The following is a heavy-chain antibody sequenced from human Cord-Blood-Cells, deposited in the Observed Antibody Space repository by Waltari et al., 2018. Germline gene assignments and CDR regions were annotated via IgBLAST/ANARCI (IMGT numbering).Heavy chain of an antibody. CDR1: GYTLTELS. Sequence: QVQLVQSGAGVKKPGASVKVSCKVSGYTLTELSMHWVRQAPGKGLEWMGGFDPEDGETIYAQKFQGRVTMTEDTSTDTAYMELSSLRSEDTAVYYCATHSEYYDSSGYYYYGMDVWGQGTTVTVSS. V-gene: IGHV1-24*01. D-gene: IGHD3-22*01. CDR3: ATHSEYYDSSGYYYYGMDV. CDR2: FDPEDGET. J-gene: IGHJ6*02.